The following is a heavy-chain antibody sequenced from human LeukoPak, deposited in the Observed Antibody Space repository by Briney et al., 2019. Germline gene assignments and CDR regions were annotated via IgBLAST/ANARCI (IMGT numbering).Heavy chain of an antibody. CDR3: ARTEIAAVYYYGMDV. J-gene: IGHJ6*02. CDR1: GYSFTSYW. Sequence: GESLKISCKGSGYSFTSYWIGWVRQMPGKGLEWMGIIYPGDSDTRYSPSFQGQVTTSADKSISTAYLQWSSLKASDTAMYYCARTEIAAVYYYGMDVWGQGTTVTVSS. D-gene: IGHD6-13*01. V-gene: IGHV5-51*01. CDR2: IYPGDSDT.